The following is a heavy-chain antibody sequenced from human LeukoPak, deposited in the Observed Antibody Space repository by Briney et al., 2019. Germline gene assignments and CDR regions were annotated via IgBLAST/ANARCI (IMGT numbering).Heavy chain of an antibody. V-gene: IGHV3-7*01. CDR3: ARDLAYSRLDY. CDR1: GLTFSSSW. D-gene: IGHD5-18*01. CDR2: INPDGNKK. J-gene: IGHJ4*02. Sequence: GGSLRLSCAVSGLTFSSSWMDWVRHAPGKGLEWVASINPDGNKKYSADSVKGRFTISRDNAENSLYLQMNSLRVEDTAFYYCARDLAYSRLDYWGQGMLVTVSS.